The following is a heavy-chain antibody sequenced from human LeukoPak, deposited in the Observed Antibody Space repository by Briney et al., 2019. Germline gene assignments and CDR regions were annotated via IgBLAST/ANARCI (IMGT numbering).Heavy chain of an antibody. CDR2: ISAYNGNT. CDR3: ARVYSSRTPPGV. CDR1: GDTFSSYA. V-gene: IGHV1-18*01. Sequence: ASVKVSCKASGDTFSSYAINWVRLAPGQGLEWMGWISAYNGNTNYAQKLQGRVTMTTDTSTSTAYMELRSLRSDDTAVFYCARVYSSRTPPGVWGKGTTVTVSS. J-gene: IGHJ6*04. D-gene: IGHD6-13*01.